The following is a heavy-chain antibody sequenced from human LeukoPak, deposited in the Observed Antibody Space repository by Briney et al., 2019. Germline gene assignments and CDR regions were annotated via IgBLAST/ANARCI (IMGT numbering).Heavy chain of an antibody. CDR2: TIPIFGTA. CDR3: AREQSSGWYDFDI. J-gene: IGHJ3*02. D-gene: IGHD6-19*01. V-gene: IGHV1-69*05. CDR1: GGTFSSYA. Sequence: GSSVKVSCKASGGTFSSYAISWVRQAPGQGLEWMGGTIPIFGTANYAQKFQGRVTITTDESTSTAYMELSSLRSEDTAVYYCAREQSSGWYDFDIWGQGTMVTVSS.